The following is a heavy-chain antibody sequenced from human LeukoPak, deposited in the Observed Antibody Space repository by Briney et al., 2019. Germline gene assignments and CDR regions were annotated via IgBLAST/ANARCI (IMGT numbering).Heavy chain of an antibody. Sequence: ASVKVSCKASGGTFSSYAISWVRQAPGQGLEWMGIINPSGGSTSYAQTFQGRVTMTRDTSTSTVYMELSSLRSEDTAVYYCAFWGGGESPGFDYWGQGTLVTVSS. CDR1: GGTFSSYA. V-gene: IGHV1-46*01. CDR3: AFWGGGESPGFDY. J-gene: IGHJ4*02. CDR2: INPSGGST. D-gene: IGHD3-16*01.